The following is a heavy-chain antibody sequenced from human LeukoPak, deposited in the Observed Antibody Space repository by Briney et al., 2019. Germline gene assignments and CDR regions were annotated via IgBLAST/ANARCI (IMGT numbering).Heavy chain of an antibody. D-gene: IGHD6-6*01. CDR3: ARSSSFPVFDY. V-gene: IGHV3-66*02. Sequence: PGGSLRLSCAASGFTFSNFGIHWVRQAPGKGLEWVSVIYSGGSTYYADSVKGRFTISRDNSKNTLYLQMNSLRAEDTAVYYCARSSSFPVFDYWGQGTLVTVSS. CDR2: IYSGGST. CDR1: GFTFSNFG. J-gene: IGHJ4*02.